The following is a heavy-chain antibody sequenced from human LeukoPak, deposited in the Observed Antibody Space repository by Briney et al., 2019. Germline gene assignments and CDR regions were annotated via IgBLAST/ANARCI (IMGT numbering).Heavy chain of an antibody. J-gene: IGHJ4*02. CDR2: IYYSGST. CDR3: ARGREELVVPAYYFDY. Sequence: SQTLSLTCTVSGGSISSGGYYWSWIRQHPRKGLEWIGYIYYSGSTYYNPSLKSRVTISVDTSKNQFSLKLSSVTAADTAVYYCARGREELVVPAYYFDYWGQGTLVTVSS. CDR1: GGSISSGGYY. V-gene: IGHV4-31*03. D-gene: IGHD2-2*01.